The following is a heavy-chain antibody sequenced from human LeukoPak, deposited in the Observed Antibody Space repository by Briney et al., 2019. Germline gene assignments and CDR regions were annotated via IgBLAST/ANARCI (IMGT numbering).Heavy chain of an antibody. V-gene: IGHV1-46*01. CDR1: GYTFTSYY. CDR3: ARDMKRSRARWENLGFDP. J-gene: IGHJ5*02. CDR2: INPSGGST. D-gene: IGHD1-26*01. Sequence: GASVKVSCKASGYTFTSYYMHWVRQAPGQGLEWMGIINPSGGSTNYAQKFQGRVTMTRDTSTSTVYMELSSLRSDDTAVYYCARDMKRSRARWENLGFDPWGQGTLVTVSS.